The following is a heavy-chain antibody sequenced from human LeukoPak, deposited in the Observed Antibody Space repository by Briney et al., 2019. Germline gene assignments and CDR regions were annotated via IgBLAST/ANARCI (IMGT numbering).Heavy chain of an antibody. CDR2: ISSSSSTI. Sequence: PGGSLRLSCAASGFTFSSYSMSWVRQAPGKGLEWVSYISSSSSTIYYADSVKGRFTISRDNAKNSLYLQMNSLRDEDTAVYYCARDQQATWYYYDSSGYYGNLDYWGQGTLVTVSS. V-gene: IGHV3-48*02. D-gene: IGHD3-22*01. CDR3: ARDQQATWYYYDSSGYYGNLDY. J-gene: IGHJ4*02. CDR1: GFTFSSYS.